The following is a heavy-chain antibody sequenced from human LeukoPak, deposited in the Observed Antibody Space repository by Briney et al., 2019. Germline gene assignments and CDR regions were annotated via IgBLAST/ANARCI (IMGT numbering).Heavy chain of an antibody. CDR2: IYYSGST. V-gene: IGHV4-59*01. Sequence: SETLSLTCTVSGGSISSYYWSWIRQPPGKGLEWIGYIYYSGSTNYNPSLKSRVTISVDTSKNQFSLKLSSVAAADTAVYYCARDREWFDPWGQGTLVTVSS. CDR3: ARDREWFDP. J-gene: IGHJ5*02. D-gene: IGHD1-26*01. CDR1: GGSISSYY.